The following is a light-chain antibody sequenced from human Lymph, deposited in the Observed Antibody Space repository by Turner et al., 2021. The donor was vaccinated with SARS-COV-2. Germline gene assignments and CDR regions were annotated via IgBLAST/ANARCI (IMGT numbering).Light chain of an antibody. J-gene: IGKJ4*02. CDR3: QQYYSYPRT. V-gene: IGKV4-1*01. Sequence: DIVMSQSPSSLPVSVGEKVTMSCQSSQSLLYSGNQKNYLAWYQQKPGQSPKLLIYWASTRESGVPDRFTGSGSGTDFTLTISSVKAEDLAVYYCQQYYSYPRTFGGGTKLEI. CDR2: WAS. CDR1: QSLLYSGNQKNY.